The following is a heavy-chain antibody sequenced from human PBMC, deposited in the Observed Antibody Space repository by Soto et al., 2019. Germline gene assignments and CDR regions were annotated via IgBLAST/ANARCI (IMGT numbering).Heavy chain of an antibody. V-gene: IGHV6-1*01. D-gene: IGHD6-6*01. CDR2: TYYRSKWNY. J-gene: IGHJ6*02. CDR3: VRQPLANLALYGMDV. Sequence: QTLSLTCAISGDSVSANNAAWNWIRQSPSRGLEWLGRTYYRSKWNYDYVESVKSRLTITPDTSNNQFSLQLNSVTPEDAAVYYCVRQPLANLALYGMDVWGQGTTVTVSS. CDR1: GDSVSANNAA.